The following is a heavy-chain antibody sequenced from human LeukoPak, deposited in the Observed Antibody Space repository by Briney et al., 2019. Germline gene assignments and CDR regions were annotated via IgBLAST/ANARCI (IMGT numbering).Heavy chain of an antibody. CDR2: IRSTANGYAT. CDR3: TGNYYGAGSYADFDY. D-gene: IGHD3-10*01. CDR1: GFTFSGSA. V-gene: IGHV3-73*01. Sequence: GGSLRLSCAASGFTFSGSALHWVRQASGKGLEWVGRIRSTANGYATAYAASVKGRFTISRDDSKNTAYLQMDSLKSEDPAVYYCTGNYYGAGSYADFDYWGQGTQVTVSS. J-gene: IGHJ4*02.